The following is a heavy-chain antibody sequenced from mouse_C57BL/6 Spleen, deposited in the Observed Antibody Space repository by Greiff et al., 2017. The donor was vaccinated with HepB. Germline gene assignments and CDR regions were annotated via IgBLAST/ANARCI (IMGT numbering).Heavy chain of an antibody. J-gene: IGHJ3*01. CDR1: GYAFSSYW. Sequence: QVQLQQSGAELVKPGASVKISCKASGYAFSSYWINWVKQRPGKGLEWIGQIYPGDGDTNYNGKFKGKATLTADKSSSTAYMQLSSLTSEDSAVYFCARLHYGSSWGQGTLGTVSA. CDR2: IYPGDGDT. D-gene: IGHD1-1*01. CDR3: ARLHYGSS. V-gene: IGHV1-80*01.